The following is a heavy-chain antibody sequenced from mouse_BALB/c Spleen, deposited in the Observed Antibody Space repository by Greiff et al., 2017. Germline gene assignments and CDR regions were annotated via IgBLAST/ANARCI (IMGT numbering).Heavy chain of an antibody. CDR1: GYAFTNYL. Sequence: QVQLQQSGAELVRPGTSVKVSCKASGYAFTNYLIEWVKQRPGQGLEWIGVINPGSGGTNYNEKFKGKATLTADKSSSTAYMQLSSLTSDDSAVYFCASRYGEAMDYWGQGTSVTVSS. CDR3: ASRYGEAMDY. J-gene: IGHJ4*01. V-gene: IGHV1-54*01. CDR2: INPGSGGT. D-gene: IGHD2-14*01.